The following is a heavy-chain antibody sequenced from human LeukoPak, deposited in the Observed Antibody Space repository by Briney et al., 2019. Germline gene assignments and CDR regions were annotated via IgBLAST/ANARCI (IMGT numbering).Heavy chain of an antibody. V-gene: IGHV3-13*04. CDR2: IGTAGDT. CDR1: GFTFSSYD. Sequence: PGGSLRLSCEASGFTFSSYDIQWVRQATGKGLEWVSSIGTAGDTYYAGSVKGRFTLSRENAKKSSYLQMNNLGAGDTAVYYCARGALGFDYWGQGSLVPVSS. J-gene: IGHJ4*02. CDR3: ARGALGFDY.